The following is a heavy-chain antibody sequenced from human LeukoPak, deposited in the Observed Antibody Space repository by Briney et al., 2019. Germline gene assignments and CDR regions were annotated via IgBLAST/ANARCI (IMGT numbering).Heavy chain of an antibody. CDR2: INFNSGDT. Sequence: ASVKVFCKASGYSFTDFYLQWVRPSPGQLLECMGWINFNSGDTTYAQKFRARVSMTRDTSVSTAYLEVSSLRLDDTAVYFCARDRGNGHRDNWFDPWGQGTLVTVSS. J-gene: IGHJ5*02. D-gene: IGHD3-10*01. CDR3: ARDRGNGHRDNWFDP. V-gene: IGHV1-2*02. CDR1: GYSFTDFY.